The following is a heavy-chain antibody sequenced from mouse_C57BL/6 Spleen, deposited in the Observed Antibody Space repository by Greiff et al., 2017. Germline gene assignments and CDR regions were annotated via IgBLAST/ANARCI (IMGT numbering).Heavy chain of an antibody. CDR3: TRQLRPLYAMDY. V-gene: IGHV14-4*01. J-gene: IGHJ4*01. Sequence: EVMLVESGAELVRPGASVKLSCTASGFNIKDDYMHWVKQRPEQGLEWIGWIDPENGDTEYASKFQGKATITADTSSNTAYLQLSSLTSEDTAVYYCTRQLRPLYAMDYWGQGTSVTVSS. CDR2: IDPENGDT. CDR1: GFNIKDDY. D-gene: IGHD3-2*02.